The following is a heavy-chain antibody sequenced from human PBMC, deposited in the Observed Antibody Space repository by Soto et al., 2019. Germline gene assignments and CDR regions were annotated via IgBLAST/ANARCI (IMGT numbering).Heavy chain of an antibody. D-gene: IGHD6-19*01. CDR1: GYTFTGYY. CDR3: ARQRYSSGWNYFQH. J-gene: IGHJ1*01. V-gene: IGHV1-2*04. CDR2: INPNSGGT. Sequence: ASVKVSCKASGYTFTGYYMHWVRQAPGQGFEWLGWINPNSGGTNYAQKFQGWVTMTRDTSISTAYMELSRLTSDDTAIYYCARQRYSSGWNYFQHWGQGTLVTVSS.